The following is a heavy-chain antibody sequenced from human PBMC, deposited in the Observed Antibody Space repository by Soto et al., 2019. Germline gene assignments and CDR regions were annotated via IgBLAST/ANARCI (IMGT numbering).Heavy chain of an antibody. J-gene: IGHJ6*02. CDR2: IYHGGRT. V-gene: IGHV4-4*02. Sequence: QVQLQESGPELVKPSGTLSLTCAVSGGSVSSGAWWTWVRQSPGKGLEWIGDIYHGGRTNYNPSLKSRVAISLDKSKNQSSLKLSSVTAADTAMYYCTRMLIIVTDYNYGLDVWGRGTTVTVSS. CDR3: TRMLIIVTDYNYGLDV. CDR1: GGSVSSGAW. D-gene: IGHD2-21*01.